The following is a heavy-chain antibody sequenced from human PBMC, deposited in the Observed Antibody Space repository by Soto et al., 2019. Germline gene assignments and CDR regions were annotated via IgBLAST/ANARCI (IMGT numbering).Heavy chain of an antibody. V-gene: IGHV1-69*01. Sequence: QVQLVQSGAEVKRPGSSVKVSCKASGGTFNNYAINWVRQAPGQGLEWMGDISPMFGKANYAQKFQGRVKITAVDSTATAHLELSSLRSEDTALYFCAREVEVHTPVFGFWGQGSLVTVSS. D-gene: IGHD2-2*01. CDR1: GGTFNNYA. J-gene: IGHJ4*02. CDR2: ISPMFGKA. CDR3: AREVEVHTPVFGF.